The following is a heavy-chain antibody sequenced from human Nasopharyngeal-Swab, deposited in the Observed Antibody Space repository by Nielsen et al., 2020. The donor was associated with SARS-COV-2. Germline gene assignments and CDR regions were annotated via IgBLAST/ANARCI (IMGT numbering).Heavy chain of an antibody. Sequence: LSLTCAASGFTFSSYSMNWVRQAPGQGLEWISFISDRDDTTVYAESVKGRFTMSRDNARNSVFLQMNNLRDGDTAMYFCVRDNWAPDYWGQGTLVTVSS. CDR1: GFTFSSYS. D-gene: IGHD7-27*01. CDR2: ISDRDDTT. J-gene: IGHJ4*02. CDR3: VRDNWAPDY. V-gene: IGHV3-48*02.